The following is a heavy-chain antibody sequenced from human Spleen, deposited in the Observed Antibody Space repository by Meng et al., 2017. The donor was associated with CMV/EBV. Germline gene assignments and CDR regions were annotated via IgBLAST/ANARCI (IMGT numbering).Heavy chain of an antibody. Sequence: GESLKISCEASGFTFSHYAMSWVRQAPGKGLEWVSSISGSGDSTYYADSMEGRFTISRDNSKDTLYLQMNSLRAEDTATYYCAKRPGQWLDLPFDYWGQGTLVTVSS. V-gene: IGHV3-23*01. CDR1: GFTFSHYA. D-gene: IGHD6-19*01. CDR3: AKRPGQWLDLPFDY. CDR2: ISGSGDST. J-gene: IGHJ4*02.